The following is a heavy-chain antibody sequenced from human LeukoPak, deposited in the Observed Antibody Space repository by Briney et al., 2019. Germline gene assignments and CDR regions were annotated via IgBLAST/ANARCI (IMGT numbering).Heavy chain of an antibody. CDR3: ATRALSYDSKHHFQPLRY. CDR1: GLTFSYYP. D-gene: IGHD3-22*01. CDR2: ITNSGSRG. V-gene: IGHV3-23*01. Sequence: PGGSLRLSCAASGLTFSYYPMHWVRQAPGKGLEWVSTITNSGSRGFYADSVRGRFIISRDNSNNTLYLEMSSLRAEDTAIYFCATRALSYDSKHHFQPLRYWGQGTLVTVSS. J-gene: IGHJ4*02.